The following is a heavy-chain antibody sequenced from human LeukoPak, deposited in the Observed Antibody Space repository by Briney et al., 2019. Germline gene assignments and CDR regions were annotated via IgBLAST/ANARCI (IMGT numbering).Heavy chain of an antibody. J-gene: IGHJ4*02. CDR1: GGTFSSYA. V-gene: IGHV1-69*05. Sequence: PRASVKVSCKASGGTFSSYAISWVRQAPGQGLEWMARIIPIFGTANYAQKFQGRVTITTDESTITAYMQLSSLRSEDTAVYYCASEDVEYSSSSYFDYWGQGTLVTVSS. CDR2: IIPIFGTA. D-gene: IGHD6-6*01. CDR3: ASEDVEYSSSSYFDY.